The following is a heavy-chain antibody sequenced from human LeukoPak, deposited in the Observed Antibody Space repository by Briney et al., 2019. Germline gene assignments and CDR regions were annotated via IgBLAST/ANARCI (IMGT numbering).Heavy chain of an antibody. V-gene: IGHV3-33*06. D-gene: IGHD3-22*01. Sequence: GRSLRLSCAASGFTFSSYGMHWVRQAPGKGLEWVAVIWYDGSNKYYADSVKGRFTISRDNSKNTLYLQMNSLRAEDTAVYYCAKGGSYYYDSSGYYYGVPRAYFDYWGQGTLVTVSS. CDR1: GFTFSSYG. J-gene: IGHJ4*02. CDR3: AKGGSYYYDSSGYYYGVPRAYFDY. CDR2: IWYDGSNK.